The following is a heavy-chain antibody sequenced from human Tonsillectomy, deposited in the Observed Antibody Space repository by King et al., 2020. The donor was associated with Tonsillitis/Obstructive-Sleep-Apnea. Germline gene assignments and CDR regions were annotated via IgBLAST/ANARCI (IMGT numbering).Heavy chain of an antibody. CDR1: GFTFSSYA. CDR3: SRDYDFGAHFDY. V-gene: IGHV3-30*04. J-gene: IGHJ4*02. CDR2: VSYDGSNK. D-gene: IGHD4-17*01. Sequence: VQLVESGGGVVQPGRSLRLSCAASGFTFSSYAMHWVRQAPGKGLEWVALVSYDGSNKYYADSVKGRFTISRDNSKNTLYLQMNSLKAEETAVYYCSRDYDFGAHFDYWGQGTLVTVSS.